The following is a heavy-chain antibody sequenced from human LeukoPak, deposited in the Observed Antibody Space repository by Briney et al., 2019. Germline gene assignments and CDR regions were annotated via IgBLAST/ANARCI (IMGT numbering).Heavy chain of an antibody. Sequence: ASVKVSCKASGYTFTGYYMHWVRQAPGQGLEWMGWINPNSGGTNYAQKFQGRVTMTRDTSISTAYMELSRLRSDDTAVYYCARPYGSSGYYYAYWGQGTLVTVSS. CDR3: ARPYGSSGYYYAY. CDR1: GYTFTGYY. V-gene: IGHV1-2*02. CDR2: INPNSGGT. D-gene: IGHD3-22*01. J-gene: IGHJ4*02.